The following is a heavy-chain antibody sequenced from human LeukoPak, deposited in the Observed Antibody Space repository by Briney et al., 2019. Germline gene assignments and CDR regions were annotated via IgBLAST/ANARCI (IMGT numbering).Heavy chain of an antibody. CDR2: IYSGGST. CDR3: ARDNWNYEGVWFDR. CDR1: GFTVSSNY. D-gene: IGHD1-7*01. V-gene: IGHV3-53*01. J-gene: IGHJ5*02. Sequence: PGGSLRLSCAASGFTVSSNYMSWVRQAPRKGLEWVSVIYSGGSTYYADSVKGRFTISRDNSKNTLYLQMNSLRAEDTAVYYCARDNWNYEGVWFDRWGQGTLVTVSS.